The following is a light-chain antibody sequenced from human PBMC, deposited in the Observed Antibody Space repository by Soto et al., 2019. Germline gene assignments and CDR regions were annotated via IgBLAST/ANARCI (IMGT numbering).Light chain of an antibody. Sequence: EVALTQSPDILSVSPGETATLSCRASQSVRSNLAWYQQKPGQAPRLLIYGASTRATGIPARFSGSGSGREFPLTISSLQSEDFGLYYCQQCGSLPGTFGQGTRVEIK. CDR2: GAS. J-gene: IGKJ1*01. CDR3: QQCGSLPGT. CDR1: QSVRSN. V-gene: IGKV3-15*01.